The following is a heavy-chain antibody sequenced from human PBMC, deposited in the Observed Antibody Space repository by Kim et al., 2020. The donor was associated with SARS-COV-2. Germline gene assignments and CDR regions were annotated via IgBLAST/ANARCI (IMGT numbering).Heavy chain of an antibody. J-gene: IGHJ6*02. CDR1: GFTFSSHS. CDR2: ITSSSTSL. Sequence: GGSLGLSCAASGFTFSSHSMNWVRQAPGKGLEWISYITSSSTSLYYADSVKGRFTISRDNAKNSLYLQMNSLRDEDTAVYYCARVKIYYFFGMDVWGQGT. CDR3: ARVKIYYFFGMDV. V-gene: IGHV3-48*02.